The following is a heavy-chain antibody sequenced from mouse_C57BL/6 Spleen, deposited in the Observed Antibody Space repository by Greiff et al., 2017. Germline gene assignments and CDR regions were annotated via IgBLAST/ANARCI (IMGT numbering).Heavy chain of an antibody. J-gene: IGHJ2*01. CDR1: GYTFTDYE. D-gene: IGHD2-2*01. CDR3: TRYPYGYDEAPYFDY. V-gene: IGHV1-15*01. Sequence: VKLVESGAELVRPGASVTLSCKASGYTFTDYEMHWVKQTPVHGLEWIGAIDPETGGTAYNQKFKGKAILTADKSSSTAYMELRSLTSEDSAVYYCTRYPYGYDEAPYFDYWGQGTTLTVSS. CDR2: IDPETGGT.